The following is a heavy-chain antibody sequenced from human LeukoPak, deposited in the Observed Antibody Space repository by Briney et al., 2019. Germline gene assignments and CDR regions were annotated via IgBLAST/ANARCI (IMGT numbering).Heavy chain of an antibody. CDR2: ISSNGGST. Sequence: GGSLRLSCAASGFTFSSYAMHWVRQASGKGLEYVSAISSNGGSTYYANSVKGRFTISRDNSKNTLYLQMGSLRAEDMAVYYCARGRTVVVVVAALDYWGQGTLVTVSS. V-gene: IGHV3-64*01. CDR1: GFTFSSYA. J-gene: IGHJ4*02. CDR3: ARGRTVVVVVAALDY. D-gene: IGHD2-15*01.